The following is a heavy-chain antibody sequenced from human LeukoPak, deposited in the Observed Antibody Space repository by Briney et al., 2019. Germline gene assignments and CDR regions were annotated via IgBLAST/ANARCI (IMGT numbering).Heavy chain of an antibody. CDR2: IYYSGST. V-gene: IGHV4-39*07. Sequence: SETLSLTCTVPGGSISSSSYYWGWIRQPPGKGLEWIGSIYYSGSTYYNPSLKSRVTISVDTSKNQFSLKLSSVTAADTAVYYCARDGRLDAFDIWGQGTMVTVSS. D-gene: IGHD1-26*01. CDR3: ARDGRLDAFDI. J-gene: IGHJ3*02. CDR1: GGSISSSSYY.